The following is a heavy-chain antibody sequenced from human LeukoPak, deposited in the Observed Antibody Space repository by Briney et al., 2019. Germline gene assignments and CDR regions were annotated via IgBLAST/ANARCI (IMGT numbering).Heavy chain of an antibody. CDR1: GGSISSSSYY. Sequence: SSETLSLTCTVSGGSISSSSYYWGWIRQPPGKGLEWIGSIYYSGSTYYNPSLKSRVTISVDTSKNQFSLKLSSVTAADTAVYYCGRIRGLLGVLMVYALDYWGQGTLVTVSS. V-gene: IGHV4-39*01. CDR2: IYYSGST. D-gene: IGHD2-8*01. J-gene: IGHJ4*02. CDR3: GRIRGLLGVLMVYALDY.